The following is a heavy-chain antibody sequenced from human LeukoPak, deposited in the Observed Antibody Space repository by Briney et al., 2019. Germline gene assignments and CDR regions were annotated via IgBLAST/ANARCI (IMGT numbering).Heavy chain of an antibody. CDR2: IYYRGST. Sequence: SETLSLTCTVSGGSISSTIYYWGWIRQPPGKGLEWIGSIYYRGSTYYNPSLKSRVTISVDTSKNQFSLKLSSVTAADTAVYYCARVAWIQLWQGYNWNYRSPYYFDYWGQGTLVTVSS. CDR1: GGSISSTIYY. V-gene: IGHV4-39*01. J-gene: IGHJ4*02. D-gene: IGHD5-18*01. CDR3: ARVAWIQLWQGYNWNYRSPYYFDY.